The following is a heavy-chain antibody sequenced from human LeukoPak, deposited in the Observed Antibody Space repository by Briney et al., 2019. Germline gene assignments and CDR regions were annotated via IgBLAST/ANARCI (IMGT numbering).Heavy chain of an antibody. CDR1: GFTFSSYG. CDR2: IWYDGSNK. V-gene: IGHV3-33*01. D-gene: IGHD3-3*01. J-gene: IGHJ4*02. CDR3: ARDNPSIFGVVKLDY. Sequence: GRSLRLSCAASGFTFSSYGMHWVRQAPGKGLEWVAVIWYDGSNKYYADSVKGRFTISRDNSKNTLYLQMNSLRAEDTAVYYCARDNPSIFGVVKLDYWGQGTLVTVSS.